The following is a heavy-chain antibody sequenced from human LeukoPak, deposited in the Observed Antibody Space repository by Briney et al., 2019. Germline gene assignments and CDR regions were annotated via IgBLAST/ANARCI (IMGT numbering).Heavy chain of an antibody. CDR1: GFTLKDYG. CDR3: ARVTTGDYYYYYMDV. V-gene: IGHV3-20*04. Sequence: PGGPLTLSCAPSGFTLKDYGMRGAAQAPGKGVGWVAGIIWKGGRKVYADSVKGRFTISRDNAKNSLYLQMNSLRAEDTALYYCARVTTGDYYYYYMDVWGKGTTVTVSS. CDR2: IIWKGGRK. D-gene: IGHD4-11*01. J-gene: IGHJ6*03.